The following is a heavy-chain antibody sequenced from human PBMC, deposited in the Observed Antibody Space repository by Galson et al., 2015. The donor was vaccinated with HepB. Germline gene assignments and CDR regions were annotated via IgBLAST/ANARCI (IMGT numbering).Heavy chain of an antibody. J-gene: IGHJ6*02. Sequence: SVKVSCKASGYTFTSYYMHWVRQAPGQGLEWMGIINPSGGSTSYAQKFQGRVTTTRDTSTSTVYMELSSLRSEDTAVYYCARDYTIVVVPAANYYYYGMDVWGQGTTVTVSS. V-gene: IGHV1-46*01. CDR2: INPSGGST. CDR1: GYTFTSYY. D-gene: IGHD2-2*01. CDR3: ARDYTIVVVPAANYYYYGMDV.